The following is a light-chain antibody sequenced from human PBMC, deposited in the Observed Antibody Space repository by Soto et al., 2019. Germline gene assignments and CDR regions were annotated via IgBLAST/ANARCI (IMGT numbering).Light chain of an antibody. V-gene: IGLV2-14*01. CDR3: SSYTSSSTPYV. CDR1: SSDVGGYNY. J-gene: IGLJ1*01. Sequence: QSALTQPASLSGSPGQSITISCTGTSSDVGGYNYVSWYQQHPGKAPKLMIHDVSNRPSGVSNRFSGSKSGNTASLTISGLQAEDEADYYCSSYTSSSTPYVFGTGTKVTVL. CDR2: DVS.